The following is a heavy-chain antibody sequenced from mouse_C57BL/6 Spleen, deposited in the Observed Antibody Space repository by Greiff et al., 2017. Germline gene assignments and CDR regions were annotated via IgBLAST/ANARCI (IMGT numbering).Heavy chain of an antibody. Sequence: EVKLMESGGGLVKPGGSLKLSCAASGFTFSDYGMHWVRQAPEKGLEWVAYISSGSSTIYYADTVKGRFTISRDNAKNTLFLQMTSLRSEDTAMYYCARSPYYYGSSSYFDYWGQGTTLTVSS. CDR2: ISSGSSTI. J-gene: IGHJ2*01. CDR3: ARSPYYYGSSSYFDY. D-gene: IGHD1-1*01. CDR1: GFTFSDYG. V-gene: IGHV5-17*01.